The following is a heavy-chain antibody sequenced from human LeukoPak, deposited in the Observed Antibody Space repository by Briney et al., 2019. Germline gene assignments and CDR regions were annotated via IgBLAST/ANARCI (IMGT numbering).Heavy chain of an antibody. Sequence: SGTLSLTCMVSGGSMSSFYWSWIRQPPGKGLEWIGYIYSIGGTNYNPPIKSGVTIPPDKSKNQFSLKLKSVLAADTAVYYCASDIAGVAGKGHLFGYWGQGTLVTVSS. D-gene: IGHD6-19*01. CDR1: GGSMSSFY. J-gene: IGHJ4*02. CDR3: ASDIAGVAGKGHLFGY. CDR2: IYSIGGT. V-gene: IGHV4-59*01.